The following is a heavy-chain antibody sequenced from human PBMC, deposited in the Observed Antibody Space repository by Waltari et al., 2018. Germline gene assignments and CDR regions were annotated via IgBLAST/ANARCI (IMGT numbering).Heavy chain of an antibody. CDR3: ARGPLLSKVDY. V-gene: IGHV4-61*02. CDR2: IYTSGST. CDR1: GGSIDSGSYY. Sequence: QVQLQESGPGLVKPSQTLSLTCTVSGGSIDSGSYYWSWIRQPAGMGLEWIGRIYTSGSTNYNPSLKSRVTISVDTSKNQFSLNLSSVTAADTAVYYCARGPLLSKVDYWGQGTLVIVSS. J-gene: IGHJ4*02. D-gene: IGHD1-26*01.